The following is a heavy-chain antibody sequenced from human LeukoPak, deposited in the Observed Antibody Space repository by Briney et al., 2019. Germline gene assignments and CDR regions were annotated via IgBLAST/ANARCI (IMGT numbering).Heavy chain of an antibody. V-gene: IGHV4-61*02. J-gene: IGHJ4*02. CDR2: IYTSGST. D-gene: IGHD5-24*01. CDR1: GGSISSGSYH. Sequence: SETLSLTCTVSGGSISSGSYHWSWIRQPAGKGLEWIGRIYTSGSTNYNPSLKSRVTISVDTSKNQFSLKLSSVTAADTAVYYCARDDGYNFDYWGQGTLVTVSS. CDR3: ARDDGYNFDY.